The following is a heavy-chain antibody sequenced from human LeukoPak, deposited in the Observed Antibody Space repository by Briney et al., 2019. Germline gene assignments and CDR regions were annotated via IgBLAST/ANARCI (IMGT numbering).Heavy chain of an antibody. Sequence: SETLSLTCTVSGGSISSSSYYWGWIRQPPGKGLEWIESIYYSGSTYYNPSLKSRVTISVDTSKNQFSLKLSSVTAADTAVYYCAREMDYYDSSGYYPLFDYWGQGTLVTVSS. D-gene: IGHD3-22*01. CDR3: AREMDYYDSSGYYPLFDY. J-gene: IGHJ4*02. CDR1: GGSISSSSYY. V-gene: IGHV4-39*07. CDR2: IYYSGST.